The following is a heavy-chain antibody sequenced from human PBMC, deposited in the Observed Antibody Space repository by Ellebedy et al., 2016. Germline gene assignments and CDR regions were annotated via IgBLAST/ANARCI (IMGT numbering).Heavy chain of an antibody. CDR1: GGYISSYY. V-gene: IGHV4-59*01. CDR3: ARVRSGWYDSSGYFSVNWLDP. J-gene: IGHJ5*02. CDR2: IDYSGST. D-gene: IGHD3-22*01. Sequence: SETLSLTCTVSGGYISSYYWSWIRQPPGKGLEWIGYIDYSGSTNYNPSLKSRVTISVDTSKNQFSLNLTSVTAADTAVYYCARVRSGWYDSSGYFSVNWLDPWGQGTLVTVSS.